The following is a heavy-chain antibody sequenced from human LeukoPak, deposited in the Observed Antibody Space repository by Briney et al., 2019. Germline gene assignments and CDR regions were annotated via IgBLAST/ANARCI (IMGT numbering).Heavy chain of an antibody. V-gene: IGHV3-33*06. D-gene: IGHD3-10*01. Sequence: PGRSLRLSCAASGFTFSSYGMHWVRQAPGKGLEWVAVIWYDGSNKYYADSVKGRFTISRDNSKNTLYLQMNSLRAEDTAVYYCAKGGGSGSYLGGGDYFDYWGQGTLVTASS. CDR3: AKGGGSGSYLGGGDYFDY. CDR1: GFTFSSYG. J-gene: IGHJ4*02. CDR2: IWYDGSNK.